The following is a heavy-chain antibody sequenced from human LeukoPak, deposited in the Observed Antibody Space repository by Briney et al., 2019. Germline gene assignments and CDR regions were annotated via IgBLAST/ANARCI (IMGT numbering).Heavy chain of an antibody. V-gene: IGHV4-34*01. Sequence: SETMSLTCAVYGGSFSGYYWSWIRQPPGKGLEWIGEINHSGSTNYNPSLKSRVTISVDTSKNQFSLKLSSVTAADTAVYYCASGYSGHDYWGQGTLVTVSS. CDR2: INHSGST. D-gene: IGHD2-15*01. J-gene: IGHJ4*02. CDR1: GGSFSGYY. CDR3: ASGYSGHDY.